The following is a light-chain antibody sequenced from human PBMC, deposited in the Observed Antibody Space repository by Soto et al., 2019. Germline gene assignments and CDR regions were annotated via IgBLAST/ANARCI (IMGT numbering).Light chain of an antibody. J-gene: IGKJ5*01. CDR2: GAT. CDR1: ESIGDY. Sequence: IGWIQSPSALSLSPGERATLSCWVSESIGDYLAWYQQKPGQAPRLLIYGATMRTTGTPDRFSGAGSETHFTLAISRLEPGDFAVYYCQQYVTSPPITFGQGTLLDIK. CDR3: QQYVTSPPIT. V-gene: IGKV3-20*01.